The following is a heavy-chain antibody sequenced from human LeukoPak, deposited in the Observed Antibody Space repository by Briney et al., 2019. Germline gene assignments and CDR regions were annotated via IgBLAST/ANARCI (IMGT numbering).Heavy chain of an antibody. J-gene: IGHJ4*02. D-gene: IGHD6-19*01. CDR1: GGSISSYY. CDR3: ARLASSGWSHCDY. CDR2: IYYSGTT. Sequence: PSETLSLTCTVSGGSISSYYWSWIRQPPGKGPEWIGYIYYSGTTNYNPSLKSRVTISVDTSKNQFSLKLNSVTAADTAVYYCARLASSGWSHCDYWGQGTLVTASS. V-gene: IGHV4-59*08.